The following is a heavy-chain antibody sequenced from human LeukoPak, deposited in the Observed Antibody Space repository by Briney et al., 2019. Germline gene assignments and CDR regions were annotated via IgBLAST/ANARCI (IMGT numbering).Heavy chain of an antibody. D-gene: IGHD1-26*01. CDR1: GFPFDDYA. CDR2: ISWNSGSL. J-gene: IGHJ4*02. V-gene: IGHV3-9*01. Sequence: GGSLRLSCAASGFPFDDYAMHWVRQAPGKGLEWVSGISWNSGSLDYVDSVKGRFTISRDNAKNSLYLEMNSLRPEDTALYYCAKGIGRYWTFLDYWGQGAPVTVSS. CDR3: AKGIGRYWTFLDY.